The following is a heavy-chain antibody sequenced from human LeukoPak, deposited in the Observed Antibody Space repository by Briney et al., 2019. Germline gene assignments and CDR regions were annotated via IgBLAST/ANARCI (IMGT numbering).Heavy chain of an antibody. CDR3: ARDRARGLRPKVFDY. CDR2: IHTSGST. V-gene: IGHV4-61*02. D-gene: IGHD5-12*01. J-gene: IGHJ4*02. Sequence: PSQTLSLTCTVSGGSISSGSYYWSWIRQPAGKGLEWIGRIHTSGSTNYNPSLKSRVTISVDTSKNQFSLKLSSVTAADTAVYYCARDRARGLRPKVFDYWGQGTLVTVSS. CDR1: GGSISSGSYY.